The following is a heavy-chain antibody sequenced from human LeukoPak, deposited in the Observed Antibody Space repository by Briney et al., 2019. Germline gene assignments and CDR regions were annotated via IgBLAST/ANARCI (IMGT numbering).Heavy chain of an antibody. Sequence: PGGSLRLSCAASGFTFSHYGIHWVRQAPGKGLEWVAFIRYDGSNKYYADSVKGRFTISRDSSKSTLYLQMNSLRPEDTAVYYCAKDGTIFGAGYYYMDVWGKGTTVTVSS. CDR1: GFTFSHYG. J-gene: IGHJ6*03. CDR3: AKDGTIFGAGYYYMDV. V-gene: IGHV3-30*02. D-gene: IGHD3-3*01. CDR2: IRYDGSNK.